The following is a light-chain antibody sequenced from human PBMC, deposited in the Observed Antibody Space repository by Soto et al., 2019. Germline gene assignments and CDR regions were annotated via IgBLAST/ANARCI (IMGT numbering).Light chain of an antibody. J-gene: IGKJ3*01. CDR2: AAA. CDR3: QQANSFPLT. V-gene: IGKV1-12*01. Sequence: DIPMTQSPSSVSASVGDRVTITCRASQGIGSWLGWYQQKPGKAPKLLIYAAASLQSGVPSRFSATFSGTEFTLTISSLQPEDLATYSCQQANSFPLTFGPGTKVDLK. CDR1: QGIGSW.